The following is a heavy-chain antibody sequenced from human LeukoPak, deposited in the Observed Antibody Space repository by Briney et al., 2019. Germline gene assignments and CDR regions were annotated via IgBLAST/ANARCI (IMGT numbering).Heavy chain of an antibody. J-gene: IGHJ1*01. CDR3: AHYGSGSPIARGYFQH. CDR2: IYTSGST. CDR1: GGSISSYY. D-gene: IGHD3-10*01. Sequence: SETLSLTCTVSGGSISSYYWSWIRQPAGKGLEWIGRIYTSGSTNYNPSLKSRVTMSVDPSKNQFSLKLRFVTAADTAVYYCAHYGSGSPIARGYFQHWGQGTLVTVSS. V-gene: IGHV4-4*07.